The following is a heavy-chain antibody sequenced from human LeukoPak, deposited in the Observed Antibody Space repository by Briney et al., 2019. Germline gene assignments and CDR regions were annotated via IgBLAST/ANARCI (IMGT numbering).Heavy chain of an antibody. Sequence: AETLSLSCTVSGVSFSSNSVYWGWLGQRQGQGRESYRNVNYTGSTYDNSSLKSLVFISVNTSKTQFSLKLSPVTAADTAVYCGTRLIGARYSSGSYFDYWGQGALVTVSS. CDR1: GVSFSSNSVY. J-gene: IGHJ4*02. V-gene: IGHV4-39*01. CDR3: TRLIGARYSSGSYFDY. D-gene: IGHD6-19*01. CDR2: VNYTGST.